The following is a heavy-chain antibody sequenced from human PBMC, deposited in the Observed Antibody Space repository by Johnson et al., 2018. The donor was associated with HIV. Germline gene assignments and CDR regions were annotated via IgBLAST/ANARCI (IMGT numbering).Heavy chain of an antibody. CDR1: GFTFSGYW. Sequence: VQLVESGGGVVQPGGSLRLSCAASGFTFSGYWMSWVRQAPGKGLEWVANIKQDGSQKYYVDSVKGRFTISRDNAKNSVYLQMNSLRAEDTAVYYCARSKDCNVGTCPDGLDIWGQGTMVIVSS. CDR2: IKQDGSQK. J-gene: IGHJ3*02. CDR3: ARSKDCNVGTCPDGLDI. D-gene: IGHD2-15*01. V-gene: IGHV3-7*05.